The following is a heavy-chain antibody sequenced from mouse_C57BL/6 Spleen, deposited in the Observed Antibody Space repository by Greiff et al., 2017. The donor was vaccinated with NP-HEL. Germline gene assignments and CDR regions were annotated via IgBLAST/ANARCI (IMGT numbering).Heavy chain of an antibody. Sequence: QVHVKQPGAELVKPGASVKLSCKASGYTFTSYWMHWVKQRPGQGLEWIGMIHPNSGSTNYNEKFKNKATLTVDKSSSTAYMHLSSLTSEDSAVYYCASEGPRRGYFDVWGTGTTVTVSS. CDR1: GYTFTSYW. CDR2: IHPNSGST. CDR3: ASEGPRRGYFDV. D-gene: IGHD3-3*01. V-gene: IGHV1-64*01. J-gene: IGHJ1*03.